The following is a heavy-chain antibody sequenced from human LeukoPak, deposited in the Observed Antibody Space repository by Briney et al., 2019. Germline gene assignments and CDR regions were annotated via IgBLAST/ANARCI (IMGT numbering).Heavy chain of an antibody. D-gene: IGHD2-2*01. Sequence: GGSLRLSCAVSGITLSNYAMSWVRRTPGKGLEWVSAITGGGGTTYYADSVKGRFTISRDNAKNSLYLQMNSLRAEDTAVYYCARDQYCSSTSCYYYYYYYMDVWGKGTTVTVSS. J-gene: IGHJ6*03. CDR2: ITGGGGTT. CDR3: ARDQYCSSTSCYYYYYYYMDV. CDR1: GITLSNYA. V-gene: IGHV3-23*01.